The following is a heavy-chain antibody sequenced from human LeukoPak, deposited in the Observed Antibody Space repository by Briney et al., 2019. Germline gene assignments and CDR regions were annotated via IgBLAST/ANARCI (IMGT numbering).Heavy chain of an antibody. Sequence: GRSLRLSCAASGFTFSSYDMHWVRQATGKGLEWVSAIGTAGDTYYPGSVKGRFTISRENAKNSLYLQMNSLRAGDTAVYYCARPGGFGDAFDIWGQGTMVTVSS. CDR1: GFTFSSYD. D-gene: IGHD3-10*01. CDR3: ARPGGFGDAFDI. V-gene: IGHV3-13*01. J-gene: IGHJ3*02. CDR2: IGTAGDT.